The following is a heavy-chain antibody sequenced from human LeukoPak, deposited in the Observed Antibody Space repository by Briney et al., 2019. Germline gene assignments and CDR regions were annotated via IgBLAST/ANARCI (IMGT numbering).Heavy chain of an antibody. J-gene: IGHJ4*02. CDR2: IRSKALGGTT. CDR1: GFTFSDYA. V-gene: IGHV3-49*03. CDR3: THFYYDSSGYYPPTDY. D-gene: IGHD3-22*01. Sequence: GGSLRLSCTAPGFTFSDYAINWFRQAPGKGLEWVGFIRSKALGGTTEYAASVQGRFTISRDDSKSIAYLQMNSLNTEDTAFYYCTHFYYDSSGYYPPTDYWGQGTLVTVSS.